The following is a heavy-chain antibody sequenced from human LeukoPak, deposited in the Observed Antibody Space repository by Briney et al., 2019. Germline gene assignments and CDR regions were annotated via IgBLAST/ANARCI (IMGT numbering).Heavy chain of an antibody. J-gene: IGHJ4*01. D-gene: IGHD6-13*01. V-gene: IGHV3-7*01. CDR1: GFTFTDHW. Sequence: PGGPLRLPCEVSGFTFTDHWRIWVRQAPGKGRAWVAVIRQVGSEKTYVYSVKCRFTLSRVNTKTSLSLQLNGLRAEDTAVYYCARDGTAAGLYFDLWGQGTLVTVSS. CDR3: ARDGTAAGLYFDL. CDR2: IRQVGSEK.